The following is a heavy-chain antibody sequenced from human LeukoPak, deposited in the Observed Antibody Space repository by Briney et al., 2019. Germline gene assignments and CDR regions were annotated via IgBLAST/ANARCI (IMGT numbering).Heavy chain of an antibody. CDR2: IKQDGSEK. V-gene: IGHV3-7*03. Sequence: GGSLRLSCAAFGFTFSSYWMSWVRQAPGKGLEWVANIKQDGSEKYYVDSVKGRFTISRDNAKNSLYLQMNSLRAEDTAVYYCARDLGLTIFGVTDWFGPWGQGTLVTVSS. CDR3: ARDLGLTIFGVTDWFGP. J-gene: IGHJ5*02. CDR1: GFTFSSYW. D-gene: IGHD3-3*01.